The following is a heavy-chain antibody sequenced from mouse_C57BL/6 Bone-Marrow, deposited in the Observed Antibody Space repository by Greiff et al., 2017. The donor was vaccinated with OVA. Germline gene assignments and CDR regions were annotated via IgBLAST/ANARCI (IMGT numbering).Heavy chain of an antibody. V-gene: IGHV1-64*01. Sequence: QVQLQQPGAELVKPGASVKLSCKASGYTFTSYWMHWVKQRPGQGLEWIGMIHPNSGSTNYNEKFKSKATLTVDKSSSTAYMQLSSLTSEDSAVYYCAILYYDYDVAWFAYWGQGTLVTVSA. D-gene: IGHD2-4*01. CDR1: GYTFTSYW. J-gene: IGHJ3*01. CDR2: IHPNSGST. CDR3: AILYYDYDVAWFAY.